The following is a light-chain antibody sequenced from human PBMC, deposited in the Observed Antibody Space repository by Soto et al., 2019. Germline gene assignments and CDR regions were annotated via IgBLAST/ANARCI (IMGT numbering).Light chain of an antibody. J-gene: IGKJ1*01. CDR3: QQYHEYW. CDR2: TAS. Sequence: EIVMTQSPLSLPVTPGEPASISCRSSQSLLSTDGDNYLDWYLQRPGQSPQLLIYTASSLKSGVLSRFSGSGSGTEFTLTTRSLQPDDFATYYCQQYHEYWFGQGTKGEIK. V-gene: IGKV2-28*01. CDR1: QSLLSTDGDNY.